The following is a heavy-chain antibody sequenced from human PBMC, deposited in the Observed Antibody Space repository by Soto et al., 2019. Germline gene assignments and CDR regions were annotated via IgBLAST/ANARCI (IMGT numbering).Heavy chain of an antibody. CDR2: ISGSGGST. J-gene: IGHJ6*03. CDR1: GFTFSSYA. D-gene: IGHD1-1*01. CDR3: AKAGTTGTRSYYYYYYMDV. Sequence: GGSLTLSCAASGFTFSSYAMSWVRQAPGKGLEWVSTISGSGGSTYYADSLKGRFTIFRDNSKNTLYLQMNSLRAEDTAVYYCAKAGTTGTRSYYYYYYMDVWGKGTTVTVSS. V-gene: IGHV3-23*01.